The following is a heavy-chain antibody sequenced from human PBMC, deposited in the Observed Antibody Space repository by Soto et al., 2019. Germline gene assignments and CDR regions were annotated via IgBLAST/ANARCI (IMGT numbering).Heavy chain of an antibody. D-gene: IGHD6-13*01. CDR1: GFTFSSYS. Sequence: EVQLVESGGGLVKPGGSLRLSCAASGFTFSSYSMNWVRQAPGKGLEWVSSISSSSSYIYYADSVKGRFTISRDNAKNSLYLQMNSLRAEDTAVYYCARQAAAGGPIWFDPWGQGTLVTVSS. CDR3: ARQAAAGGPIWFDP. J-gene: IGHJ5*02. V-gene: IGHV3-21*01. CDR2: ISSSSSYI.